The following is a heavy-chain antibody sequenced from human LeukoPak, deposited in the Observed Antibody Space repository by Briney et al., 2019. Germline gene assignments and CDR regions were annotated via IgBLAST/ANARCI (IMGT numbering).Heavy chain of an antibody. J-gene: IGHJ5*02. Sequence: GGSLRLSCAASGFTFKTYFMSWVRQAPGKGPECVANIKEDGSEQSYVDSVKGRFTISRDNAKNSLYLEMNSLRAEDTAVYYCARGKIGSGSFSIHFDPWGQGTLVTVSS. CDR1: GFTFKTYF. CDR2: IKEDGSEQ. CDR3: ARGKIGSGSFSIHFDP. D-gene: IGHD3-10*01. V-gene: IGHV3-7*01.